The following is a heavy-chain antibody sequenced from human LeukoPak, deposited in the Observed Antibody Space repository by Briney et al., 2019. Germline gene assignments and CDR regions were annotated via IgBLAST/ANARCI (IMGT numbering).Heavy chain of an antibody. V-gene: IGHV4-39*01. CDR3: ASQDTGFDY. J-gene: IGHJ4*02. D-gene: IGHD3-10*01. Sequence: SETLSLTCTVSGGSISSSSYYWGWIRQPPGKGLEWVGSIYYSGSTYYNPSLKSRVTLSVDTSKNQFSLKLGSVTAADTAVYYCASQDTGFDYWGQGTLVTVSS. CDR1: GGSISSSSYY. CDR2: IYYSGST.